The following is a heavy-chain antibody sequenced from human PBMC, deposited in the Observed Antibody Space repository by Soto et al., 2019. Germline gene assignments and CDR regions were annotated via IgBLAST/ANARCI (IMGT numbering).Heavy chain of an antibody. J-gene: IGHJ4*02. Sequence: QVQLMQSGAEVKKPGSSVKVSCKASGGTFSSYAISWVRQAPGQGLEWMGGIIPIFGTANYAQKFKGRVTITADESQSTAYMALISLRTEDKAVDYCARSVGATRMRYGCDYCGQGNLVTVSS. D-gene: IGHD1-26*01. CDR2: IIPIFGTA. CDR1: GGTFSSYA. CDR3: ARSVGATRMRYGCDY. V-gene: IGHV1-69*01.